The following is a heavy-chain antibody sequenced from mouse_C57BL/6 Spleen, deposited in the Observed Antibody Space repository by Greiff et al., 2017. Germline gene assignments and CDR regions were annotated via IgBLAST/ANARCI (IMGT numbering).Heavy chain of an antibody. CDR2: IDPSDSET. D-gene: IGHD2-4*01. CDR3: ARKGDYDYEGFDD. V-gene: IGHV1-52*01. CDR1: GYTFTSYW. J-gene: IGHJ2*01. Sequence: QVQLQQPGAELVRPGSSVKLSCKASGYTFTSYWMHWVKQRPIQGLEWIGNIDPSDSETHYNQKFKDKATLTVDKSSSTAYMQLSSLTSEDSAVYYCARKGDYDYEGFDDWGKGTTLTVSS.